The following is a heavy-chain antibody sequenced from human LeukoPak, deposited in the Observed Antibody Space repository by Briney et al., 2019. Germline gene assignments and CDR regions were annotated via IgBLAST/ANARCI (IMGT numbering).Heavy chain of an antibody. CDR1: GGSISSYY. CDR3: ATSIAAAGNDY. CDR2: INYSGST. D-gene: IGHD6-13*01. Sequence: SKTLSLTCTVSGGSISSYYWSWIRQPPGKGLEWIGYINYSGSTNYNPSLKSRVTISVDTSKNQFSLKLSSVTAADTAVYYCATSIAAAGNDYWGQGTLVTVSS. V-gene: IGHV4-59*08. J-gene: IGHJ4*02.